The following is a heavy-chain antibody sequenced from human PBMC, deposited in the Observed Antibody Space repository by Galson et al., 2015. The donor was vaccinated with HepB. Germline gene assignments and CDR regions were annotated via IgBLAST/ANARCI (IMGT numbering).Heavy chain of an antibody. Sequence: SVKVSCKASGGTFSSYAISWVRQAPGQGLEWMGGIIPIFGTANYAQKFQGRVTITADESTSTAYMELSSLRSEDTAVYYCARDLRSGSYSGPGYYYYYMDVWGKGTTVTVSS. V-gene: IGHV1-69*13. CDR1: GGTFSSYA. CDR2: IIPIFGTA. D-gene: IGHD1-26*01. CDR3: ARDLRSGSYSGPGYYYYYMDV. J-gene: IGHJ6*03.